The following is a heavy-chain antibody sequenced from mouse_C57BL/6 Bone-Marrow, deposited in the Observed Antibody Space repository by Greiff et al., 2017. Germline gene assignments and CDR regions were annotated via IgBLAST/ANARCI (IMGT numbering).Heavy chain of an antibody. D-gene: IGHD1-1*01. Sequence: EVKLVESGGDLVKPGGSLKLSCAASGFTFSSYGMSWVRQTPDKRLEWVATISSGGSYTYYPDSVKGRFTISRDNAKNTLYLQMSSLKSEDTAMYYCARQGCPGSSKGYFDVWGTGTTVTVSS. CDR2: ISSGGSYT. V-gene: IGHV5-6*01. J-gene: IGHJ1*03. CDR3: ARQGCPGSSKGYFDV. CDR1: GFTFSSYG.